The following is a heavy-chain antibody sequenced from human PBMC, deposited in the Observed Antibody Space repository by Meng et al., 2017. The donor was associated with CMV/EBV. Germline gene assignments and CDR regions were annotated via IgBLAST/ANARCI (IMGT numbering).Heavy chain of an antibody. D-gene: IGHD3-3*01. J-gene: IGHJ6*02. CDR3: ARVSTTIFGTIGVGTLGGMDV. V-gene: IGHV1-2*02. Sequence: ASVKVSCKASGYTFTGYYMHWVRQAPGQGLEWMGWINPNSGGTNYAQKFQGRVTMTRDTSISTAYMELIRLRSDDTAVYYCARVSTTIFGTIGVGTLGGMDVWGQGTTVTVSS. CDR2: INPNSGGT. CDR1: GYTFTGYY.